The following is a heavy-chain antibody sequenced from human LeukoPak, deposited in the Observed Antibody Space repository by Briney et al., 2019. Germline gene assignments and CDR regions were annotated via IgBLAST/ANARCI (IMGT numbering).Heavy chain of an antibody. CDR3: ARDDTSGYDLINWFDP. D-gene: IGHD5-12*01. CDR1: GYTFTSYG. V-gene: IGHV1-18*01. CDR2: ISAYNGNT. Sequence: ASVKVSCKASGYTFTSYGISWVRQAPGQGLEWMGWISAYNGNTNYAQKLQGRVTMTTDTSTSTAYMELKSLRSDDTAVYYCARDDTSGYDLINWFDPWGQGTLVTVSS. J-gene: IGHJ5*02.